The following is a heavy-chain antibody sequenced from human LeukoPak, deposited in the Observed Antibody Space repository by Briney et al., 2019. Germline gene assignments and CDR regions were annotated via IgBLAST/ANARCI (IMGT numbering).Heavy chain of an antibody. CDR1: GGTFSSYA. CDR3: ASHGNGGSSEVWFDP. D-gene: IGHD6-6*01. CDR2: IIPILGIA. J-gene: IGHJ5*02. V-gene: IGHV1-69*04. Sequence: GASVKVSCKASGGTFSSYAISWVRQAPGQGLEWMGRIIPILGIANYAQKFQGRVTITADKSTSTAYMELSSLRSEDTAVYYCASHGNGGSSEVWFDPWGQGTLVTVSS.